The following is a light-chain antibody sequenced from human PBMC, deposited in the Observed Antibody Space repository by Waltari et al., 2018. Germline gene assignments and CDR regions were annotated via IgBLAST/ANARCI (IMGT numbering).Light chain of an antibody. Sequence: EIVLTQSPATLSLSPGERATLSCRASQSVSRYLAWYQQKPGQAPRLLIYDTSNRATGIPARFSGSGSGAECTLTISSLEPEDFAVYYCQLLVNWPLFTFGPGTKVDIK. V-gene: IGKV3-11*01. J-gene: IGKJ3*01. CDR2: DTS. CDR3: QLLVNWPLFT. CDR1: QSVSRY.